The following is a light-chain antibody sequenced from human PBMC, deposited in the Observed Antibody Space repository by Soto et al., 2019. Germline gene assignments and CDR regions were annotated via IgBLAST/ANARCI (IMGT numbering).Light chain of an antibody. CDR3: QQYSSYWT. Sequence: DIQMTQSPSTLSASVGDRVTITCRASQSISSWLAWYQQKPGKAPKLLIYDASSLESGVPSRFSGSGSATEFTLTISSLQPDDFATYYCQQYSSYWTFGQGTKVDIK. CDR2: DAS. J-gene: IGKJ1*01. V-gene: IGKV1-5*01. CDR1: QSISSW.